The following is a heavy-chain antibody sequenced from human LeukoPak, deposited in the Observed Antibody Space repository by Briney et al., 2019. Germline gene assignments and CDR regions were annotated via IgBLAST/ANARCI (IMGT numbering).Heavy chain of an antibody. Sequence: GGSLRLSCAASGFSFSSYGMSWVRQAPGKGLEWVSAISGSGGSTYYADSVKGRFTISRDNSKNTLYLQMNSLRAEDTAVYYCAKYSSSLLYYFDYWGQGTLVTVSS. CDR2: ISGSGGST. CDR1: GFSFSSYG. CDR3: AKYSSSLLYYFDY. V-gene: IGHV3-23*01. J-gene: IGHJ4*02. D-gene: IGHD6-6*01.